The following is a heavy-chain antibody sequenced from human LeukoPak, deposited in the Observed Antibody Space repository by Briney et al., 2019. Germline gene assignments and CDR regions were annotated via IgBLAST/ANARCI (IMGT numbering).Heavy chain of an antibody. D-gene: IGHD3-22*01. CDR3: ARRVERSSGYYI. CDR1: GFTFSSHA. J-gene: IGHJ4*02. Sequence: VRSLRLSCAASGFTFSSHAMHWVRQAPGKGLEWVAVISYDGSNKYYADSVKGRFTISRDNSKNTLYLQMNSLRAEDTAVYYCARRVERSSGYYIWGQGTLVTVSS. V-gene: IGHV3-30-3*01. CDR2: ISYDGSNK.